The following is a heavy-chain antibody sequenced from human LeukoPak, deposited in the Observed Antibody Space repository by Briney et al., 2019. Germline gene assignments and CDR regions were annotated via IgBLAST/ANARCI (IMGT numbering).Heavy chain of an antibody. CDR1: GYSISSGYY. CDR3: ARRLGRKFGERFYYYHYMDV. J-gene: IGHJ6*03. D-gene: IGHD3-10*01. V-gene: IGHV4-38-2*02. Sequence: PSETLSLTCTVSGYSISSGYYWGWIRQPPGKGLEWIGSIYYSGSTYYNPSLKSRVTISVDTSKNQFSLKLSSVTAADTAVYYCARRLGRKFGERFYYYHYMDVWGKGTTVTISS. CDR2: IYYSGST.